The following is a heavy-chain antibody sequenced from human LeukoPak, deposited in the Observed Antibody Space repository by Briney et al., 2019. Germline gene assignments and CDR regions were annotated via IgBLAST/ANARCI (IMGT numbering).Heavy chain of an antibody. V-gene: IGHV4-34*01. Sequence: SETLSLTCAVYGGSFGGYYWSWIRQPPGKGLEWIGEINHIGSTNYNPSLKSRVTISVDTSKNQFSLRLSSVTAADTAVYYCARGDAANFWFDPWGQGTLVTVSS. J-gene: IGHJ5*02. D-gene: IGHD6-25*01. CDR3: ARGDAANFWFDP. CDR2: INHIGST. CDR1: GGSFGGYY.